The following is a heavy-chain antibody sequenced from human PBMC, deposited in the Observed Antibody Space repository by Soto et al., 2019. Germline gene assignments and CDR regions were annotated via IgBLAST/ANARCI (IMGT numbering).Heavy chain of an antibody. J-gene: IGHJ3*02. Sequence: QITLKESGPTLVKPTQTLTLTCTFSGFSLSTSGVGVGWIRQPPGKALERLALIYWDDDKRYSPSLKSRLTITKDTSKNQVVLTMTNMDPVDTATYYCAHRRIAAAINAFDIWGQGTMVTVSS. CDR3: AHRRIAAAINAFDI. CDR1: GFSLSTSGVG. V-gene: IGHV2-5*02. CDR2: IYWDDDK. D-gene: IGHD6-13*01.